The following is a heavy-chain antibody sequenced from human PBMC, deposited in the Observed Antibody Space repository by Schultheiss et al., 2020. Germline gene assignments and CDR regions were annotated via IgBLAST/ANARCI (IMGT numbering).Heavy chain of an antibody. V-gene: IGHV4-31*03. D-gene: IGHD3-22*01. CDR1: GASISGSY. Sequence: SETLSLTCTVSGASISGSYWSWIRQHPGKGLEWIGYIYYSGSTYYNPSLKSRVTISVDTSKNQFSLKLSSVTAADTAVYYCARIIHSSGYYFDYWGQGTLVTVSS. CDR3: ARIIHSSGYYFDY. J-gene: IGHJ4*02. CDR2: IYYSGST.